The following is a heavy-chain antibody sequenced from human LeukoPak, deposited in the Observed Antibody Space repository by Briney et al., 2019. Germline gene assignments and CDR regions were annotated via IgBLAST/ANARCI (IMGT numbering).Heavy chain of an antibody. J-gene: IGHJ4*02. CDR1: GFTFGTSW. Sequence: GGSLRLSCAASGFTFGTSWMSWVRQAPGKGLEWAAHINQDGSDTYYVDSVRGRFTVSRDDAKNSLYLQMNRLRAEDTAVYYCATHPGDYWFGYLQLWGQGTLVTVSS. D-gene: IGHD3-10*01. V-gene: IGHV3-7*01. CDR2: INQDGSDT. CDR3: ATHPGDYWFGYLQL.